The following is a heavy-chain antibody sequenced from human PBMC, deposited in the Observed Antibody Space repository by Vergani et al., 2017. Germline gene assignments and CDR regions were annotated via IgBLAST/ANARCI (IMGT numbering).Heavy chain of an antibody. CDR1: GGSISSGSYY. CDR2: IYTSGST. CDR3: ARDNIRSAGHFDY. D-gene: IGHD6-13*01. J-gene: IGHJ4*02. Sequence: QVQLQESGPGLVKPSQTLSLTCTVSGGSISSGSYYWSWIRQPAGKGLEWIGRIYTSGSTDYNPSLKSRVTISVDTSKNQFSLKLSSVTAADTAVYYCARDNIRSAGHFDYWGQGTLVTVSS. V-gene: IGHV4-61*02.